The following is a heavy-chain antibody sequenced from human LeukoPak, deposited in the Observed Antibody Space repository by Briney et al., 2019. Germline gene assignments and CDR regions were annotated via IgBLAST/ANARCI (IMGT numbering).Heavy chain of an antibody. CDR1: GGSFSGYY. D-gene: IGHD6-13*01. J-gene: IGHJ5*02. CDR2: INHSGST. V-gene: IGHV4-34*01. CDR3: ASPFYGVAAVP. Sequence: SETLSLTCAVYGGSFSGYYWSWIRQPPGKGLEWIGEINHSGSTNYNPSLKSRVTISVDTSKNQFSLKLSSVTAADTAVYYCASPFYGVAAVPWGQGTLVTVSS.